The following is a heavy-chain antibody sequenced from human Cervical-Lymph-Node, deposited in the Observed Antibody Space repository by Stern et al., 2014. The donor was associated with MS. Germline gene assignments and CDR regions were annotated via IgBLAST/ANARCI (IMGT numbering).Heavy chain of an antibody. Sequence: QVQLVESGQGLVRPSGTLSLTCAVSGDSISNDNRWSWVRQPPGKGLEWIGEVYHAGGANYDPSLKGRVTISVDKSKNQFSLRLTSMTAADTAVYYCARDQGFQLMNSWGQGTLVIVSS. J-gene: IGHJ4*02. CDR1: GDSISNDNR. V-gene: IGHV4-4*02. CDR2: VYHAGGA. CDR3: ARDQGFQLMNS. D-gene: IGHD2-2*01.